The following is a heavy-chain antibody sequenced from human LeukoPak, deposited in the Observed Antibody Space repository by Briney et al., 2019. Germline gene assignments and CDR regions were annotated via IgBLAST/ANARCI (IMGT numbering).Heavy chain of an antibody. D-gene: IGHD2/OR15-2a*01. J-gene: IGHJ4*02. CDR2: MTPDSGNT. CDR3: ARAGMPPLYADY. Sequence: ASVKVSCKASGYTFTSYDISWVRQATGQGLEWMGWMTPDSGNTVYAQKFQGRVSLTRNTSITTAYMELSSPRSEDTAVYYCARAGMPPLYADYWGQGTLVTVSS. V-gene: IGHV1-8*01. CDR1: GYTFTSYD.